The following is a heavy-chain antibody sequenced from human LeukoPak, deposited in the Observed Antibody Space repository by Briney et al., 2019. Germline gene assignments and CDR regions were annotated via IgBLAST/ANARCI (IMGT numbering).Heavy chain of an antibody. D-gene: IGHD3-10*01. CDR2: IYTSGST. Sequence: SQTLSLTCTVSGGSISSGSYYWSWIRQPAGKGLEWIGRIYTSGSTNYNPSLKSRVTISADTSKNQFSLKLSSVTAADTAVYYCARAPVTGSGSYNYWGQGTLVTVSS. CDR1: GGSISSGSYY. CDR3: ARAPVTGSGSYNY. J-gene: IGHJ4*02. V-gene: IGHV4-61*02.